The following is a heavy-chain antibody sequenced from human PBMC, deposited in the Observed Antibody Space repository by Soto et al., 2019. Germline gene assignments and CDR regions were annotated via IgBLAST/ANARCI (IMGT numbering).Heavy chain of an antibody. V-gene: IGHV1-69*08. CDR2: IIPILGIA. D-gene: IGHD5-12*01. Sequence: QVQLVQSGAEVKKPGSSVKVSCKASGGTFSSYTISWVRQAPGQGLEWMGWIIPILGIANYAQKFQGRVTITADKSTSTAYMELSSLRSEDTAVYYCARDLTTEHIVATIGDYYYYYMDVWGKGTTVTVSS. CDR3: ARDLTTEHIVATIGDYYYYYMDV. J-gene: IGHJ6*03. CDR1: GGTFSSYT.